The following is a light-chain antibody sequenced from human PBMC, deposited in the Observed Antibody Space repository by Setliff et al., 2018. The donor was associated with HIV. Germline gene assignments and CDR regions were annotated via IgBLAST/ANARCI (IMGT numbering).Light chain of an antibody. CDR2: GVN. CDR3: NSYTTSTTRV. J-gene: IGLJ3*02. CDR1: SSDIGTYNY. Sequence: QSALAQPASVSGSPGQSITISCIGTSSDIGTYNYVSWYQHHPGKAPRLIIYGVNNRPSGVSDRFSGSKSGNTASLTISGLQAEDEAHYYCNSYTTSTTRVFGGGTKATVL. V-gene: IGLV2-14*01.